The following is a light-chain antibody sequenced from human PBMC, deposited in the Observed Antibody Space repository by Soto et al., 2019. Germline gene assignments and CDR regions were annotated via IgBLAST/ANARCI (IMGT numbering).Light chain of an antibody. V-gene: IGKV3-15*01. CDR2: NTS. J-gene: IGKJ4*01. CDR3: QQYNNWPLT. CDR1: QSGSNN. Sequence: EIVMTQSPATLSVSPGERASLSCRASQSGSNNLAWYQQKPGQAPRLLINNTSARAAGIPARFSGSGSGTEFTLTIGSLQYEDFAVYYCQQYNNWPLTFGGGTNVVIK.